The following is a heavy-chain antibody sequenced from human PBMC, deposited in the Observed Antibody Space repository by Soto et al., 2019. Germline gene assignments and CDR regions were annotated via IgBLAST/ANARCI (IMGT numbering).Heavy chain of an antibody. D-gene: IGHD5-12*01. CDR2: INHSGST. J-gene: IGHJ4*02. V-gene: IGHV4-34*01. CDR1: GGSFSGYY. Sequence: VTCAVYGGSFSGYYWSWIRQPPGKGLEWIGEINHSGSTNYNPSLKSRVTISVDTSKSQFSLKLNSVTAADSAVYYCARLEGLATISYYFDFWGPGALVTVSS. CDR3: ARLEGLATISYYFDF.